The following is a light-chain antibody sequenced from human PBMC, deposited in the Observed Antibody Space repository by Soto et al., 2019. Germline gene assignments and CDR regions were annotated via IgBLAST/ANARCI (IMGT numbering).Light chain of an antibody. CDR1: QSVSSSY. J-gene: IGKJ2*01. CDR2: GAS. CDR3: QQYGSSPQT. Sequence: EIVLTQSPGTLSSSPGERATLSCRASQSVSSSYLAWYQQKPGQAPRLRIYGASSRATGIPDRFSGSGSGTDFPLTISRLEPEDFAVYYCQQYGSSPQTFGQGTKLEIK. V-gene: IGKV3-20*01.